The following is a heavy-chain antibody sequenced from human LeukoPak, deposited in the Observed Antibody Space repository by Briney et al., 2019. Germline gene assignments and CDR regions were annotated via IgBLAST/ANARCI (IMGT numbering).Heavy chain of an antibody. CDR1: GYTFTSYA. J-gene: IGHJ4*02. Sequence: SVKVSCKASGYTFTSYAISWVRQAPGQGLEWMGGIIPIFGTANYAQKFQGRVTITADEPTSTAYMELSSLRSEDTAVYYCARDLGVTNEFDYWGQGTLVTVSS. CDR2: IIPIFGTA. D-gene: IGHD2-8*01. V-gene: IGHV1-69*01. CDR3: ARDLGVTNEFDY.